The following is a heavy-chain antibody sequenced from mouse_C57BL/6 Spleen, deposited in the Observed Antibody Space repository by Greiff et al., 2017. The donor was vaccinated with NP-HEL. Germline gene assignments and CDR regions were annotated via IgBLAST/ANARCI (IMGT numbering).Heavy chain of an antibody. Sequence: VKLVESGAELAKPGASVKLSCKASGYTFTSYWMHWVKQRPGQGLEWIGYINPSSGYTTYNQKFKDKATLTADKSSSTAYMQLSSLTYEDSAVYYCARSTTTGGYAMDYWGQGTSVTVSS. CDR2: INPSSGYT. D-gene: IGHD1-1*01. J-gene: IGHJ4*01. CDR1: GYTFTSYW. CDR3: ARSTTTGGYAMDY. V-gene: IGHV1-7*01.